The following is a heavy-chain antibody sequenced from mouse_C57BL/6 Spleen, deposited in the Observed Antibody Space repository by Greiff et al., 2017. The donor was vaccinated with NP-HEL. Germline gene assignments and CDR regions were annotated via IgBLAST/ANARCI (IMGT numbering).Heavy chain of an antibody. Sequence: QVQLKQPGAELVMPGASVKLSCKASGYTFTSYWMHWVKQRPGQGLEWIGEIDPSDSYTNYNQKFKGKSTLTVDKSSSTAYMQLSSLTSEDSAVYYCARGATTVGAYWGQGTLVTVSA. CDR2: IDPSDSYT. V-gene: IGHV1-69*01. D-gene: IGHD3-1*01. CDR1: GYTFTSYW. CDR3: ARGATTVGAY. J-gene: IGHJ3*01.